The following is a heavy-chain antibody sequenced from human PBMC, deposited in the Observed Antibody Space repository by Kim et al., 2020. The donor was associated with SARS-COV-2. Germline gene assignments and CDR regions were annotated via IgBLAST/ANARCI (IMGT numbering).Heavy chain of an antibody. J-gene: IGHJ4*02. D-gene: IGHD2-21*02. CDR3: ARSETAILFDY. V-gene: IGHV1-3*01. Sequence: TKYSQKFQGRVTITRDTSASTAYMELSSLRSEDTAVYYCARSETAILFDYWGQGTLVTVSS. CDR2: T.